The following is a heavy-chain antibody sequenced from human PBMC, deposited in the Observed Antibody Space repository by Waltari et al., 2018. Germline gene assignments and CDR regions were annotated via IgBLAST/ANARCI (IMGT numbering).Heavy chain of an antibody. V-gene: IGHV4-34*01. J-gene: IGHJ3*02. CDR2: INHSGST. D-gene: IGHD2-2*01. CDR3: ARWADVVVVPAVQSAFDI. Sequence: QVQLQQWGAGLLKPSETLSLTCAVYGGSFSGYYWRWIRQPPGKGLEWIGEINHSGSTNYNPSLKSRVTISVDTSKNQFSLKLSSVTAADTAVYYCARWADVVVVPAVQSAFDIWGQGTMVTVSS. CDR1: GGSFSGYY.